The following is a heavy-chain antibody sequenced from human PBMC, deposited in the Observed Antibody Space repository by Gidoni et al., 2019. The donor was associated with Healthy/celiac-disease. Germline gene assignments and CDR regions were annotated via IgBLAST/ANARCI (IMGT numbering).Heavy chain of an antibody. V-gene: IGHV3-9*01. Sequence: EVQLVESGGGLVQPGRSLRLSCAASGFTFDDYAMHWVRQAPGKGLEWVSGISWNSGSIGYADSVKGRFTISRDNAKNSLYLQMNSLRAEDTALYYCAKGYGTGSGFDYWGQGTLVTVSS. D-gene: IGHD5-18*01. CDR1: GFTFDDYA. J-gene: IGHJ4*02. CDR2: ISWNSGSI. CDR3: AKGYGTGSGFDY.